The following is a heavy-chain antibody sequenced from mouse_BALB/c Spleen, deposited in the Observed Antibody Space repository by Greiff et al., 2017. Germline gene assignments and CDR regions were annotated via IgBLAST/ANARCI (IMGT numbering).Heavy chain of an antibody. CDR2: ISSGGST. V-gene: IGHV5-6-5*01. D-gene: IGHD1-1*01. Sequence: EVQRVESGGGLVKPGGSLKLSCAASGFTFSSYAMSWVRQTPEKRLEWVASISSGGSTYYPDSVKGRFTISRDNARNILYLQMSSLRSEDTAMYYCARGRYYGSSYLGGFDYWGQGTTLTVSS. CDR3: ARGRYYGSSYLGGFDY. J-gene: IGHJ2*01. CDR1: GFTFSSYA.